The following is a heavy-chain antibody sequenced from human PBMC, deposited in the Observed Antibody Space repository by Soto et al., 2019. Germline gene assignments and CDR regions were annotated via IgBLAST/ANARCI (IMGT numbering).Heavy chain of an antibody. CDR1: GASISSDDYY. CDR2: IYYSGST. V-gene: IGHV4-30-4*01. J-gene: IGHJ5*02. Sequence: PSETLSLTCTASGASISSDDYYWGWIPQPPGKGLGGIGHIYYSGSTYYNPALKSRVNTSVDTSTNQFSLNVRSVTAADTAVYSCARDRGGTWMYKWFDTWGQGTPVTVS. D-gene: IGHD3-10*01. CDR3: ARDRGGTWMYKWFDT.